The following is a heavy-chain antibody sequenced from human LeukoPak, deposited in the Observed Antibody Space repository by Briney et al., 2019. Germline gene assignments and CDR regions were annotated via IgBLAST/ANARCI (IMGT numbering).Heavy chain of an antibody. CDR1: GGSISSYY. Sequence: SETLSLTCTVFGGSISSYYWSWIRQPPGKGLEWIGYIYYSGSTNYNPSLKSRVTISVDTSKNQFSLKLSSVSAADTAVYYCARGARYWDYWGQGTLVTVSS. D-gene: IGHD2-8*02. J-gene: IGHJ4*02. V-gene: IGHV4-59*01. CDR2: IYYSGST. CDR3: ARGARYWDY.